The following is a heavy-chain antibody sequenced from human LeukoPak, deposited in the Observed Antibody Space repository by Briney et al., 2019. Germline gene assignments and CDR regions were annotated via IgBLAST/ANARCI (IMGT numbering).Heavy chain of an antibody. CDR1: GYTLTSSG. D-gene: IGHD2-2*01. CDR2: MSAYNVNP. CDR3: ARDGRVGSTYEVKGSYMDV. Sequence: ASVKVSCTASGYTLTSSGISWVRQAPGQGLEWMGWMSAYNVNPSYAQKLPRRGTMTTDTSTSTAYMELRRLRSDDTAVYDCARDGRVGSTYEVKGSYMDVWGKGTTVTVSS. V-gene: IGHV1-18*01. J-gene: IGHJ6*03.